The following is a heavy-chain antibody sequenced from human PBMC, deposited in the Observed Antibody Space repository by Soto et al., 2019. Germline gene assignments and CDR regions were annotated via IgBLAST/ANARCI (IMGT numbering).Heavy chain of an antibody. CDR2: IIPIFGTA. J-gene: IGHJ5*02. CDR3: ARDYYDSSGYYRSLGFDP. V-gene: IGHV1-69*13. CDR1: GGTFSSYA. Sequence: SVKVSCKASGGTFSSYAISWVRQAPGQGLEWMGGIIPIFGTANYAQKFQGRVTITADESTSTAYMELSSLRSEDTAVYYCARDYYDSSGYYRSLGFDPWGQGTLVTSPQ. D-gene: IGHD3-22*01.